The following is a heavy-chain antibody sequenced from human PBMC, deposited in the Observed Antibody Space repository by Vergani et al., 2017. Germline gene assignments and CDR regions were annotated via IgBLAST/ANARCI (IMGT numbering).Heavy chain of an antibody. D-gene: IGHD3-10*01. CDR3: ASYYYGSGSYLHY. CDR2: IFYSGST. Sequence: QVQLQESGPGLVKPSETLSLTCTVSGGSITSYYWSWIRQPPGKGLEWIGYIFYSGSTNYNPSLKSRVTISVDTSKNQFSLKLSSVTAADTAVYYCASYYYGSGSYLHYWGQGTLVTVSS. J-gene: IGHJ4*02. V-gene: IGHV4-59*01. CDR1: GGSITSYY.